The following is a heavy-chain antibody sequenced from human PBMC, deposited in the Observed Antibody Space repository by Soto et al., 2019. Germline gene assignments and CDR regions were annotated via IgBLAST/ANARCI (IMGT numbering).Heavy chain of an antibody. V-gene: IGHV1-3*01. CDR2: INAGNGNT. CDR3: ARDSTPPGYYSGSGTYWDFSSYYSHMDV. D-gene: IGHD3-10*01. J-gene: IGHJ6*02. CDR1: GYTFTSYA. Sequence: ASVKVSCKASGYTFTSYAMLWVRQAPGQRLEWIGWINAGNGNTKYSQQFQGRVTITRDTSASTAYMELSSLRSEDTAVYYCARDSTPPGYYSGSGTYWDFSSYYSHMDVWGQGTTVTVSS.